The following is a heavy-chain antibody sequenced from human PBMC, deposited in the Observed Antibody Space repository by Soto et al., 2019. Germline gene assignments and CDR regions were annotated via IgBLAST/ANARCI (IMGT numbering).Heavy chain of an antibody. D-gene: IGHD3-22*01. CDR3: ARDYYDSSGYQIFDY. CDR2: IYYSGST. Sequence: PSETLSLTCAVSGGSISSSNWWSWVRQPPGKGLEWIGYIYYSGSTNYNPSLKSRVTISVDTSKNQFSLKLSSVTAADTAVYYCARDYYDSSGYQIFDYWGQGTLVTVSS. CDR1: GGSISSSNW. V-gene: IGHV4-4*02. J-gene: IGHJ4*02.